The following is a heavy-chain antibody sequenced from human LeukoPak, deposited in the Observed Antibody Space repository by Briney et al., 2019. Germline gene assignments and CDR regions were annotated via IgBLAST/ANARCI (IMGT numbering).Heavy chain of an antibody. CDR1: GGSISSGGYY. J-gene: IGHJ5*02. V-gene: IGHV4-30-2*01. CDR2: IYHSGST. D-gene: IGHD4-17*01. CDR3: ARDLPFSLDYGDFS. Sequence: PSETLSLTCTVSGGSISSGGYYWSWIRQPPGKGLEWIGYIYHSGSTYYNPSLKSRVTISVDRSKNQFSLKLSSVTAADTAVYYCARDLPFSLDYGDFSWGQGTLVTVSS.